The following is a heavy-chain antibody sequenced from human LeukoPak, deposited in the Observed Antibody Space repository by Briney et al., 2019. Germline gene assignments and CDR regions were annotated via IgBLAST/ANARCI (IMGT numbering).Heavy chain of an antibody. V-gene: IGHV3-30*04. CDR2: ISYDGSNK. Sequence: GGSLRLSCAASGFTFSSYAMHWVRQAPGKGLEWVAVISYDGSNKYYADSVKGRFTISRDNSKNTLYLQMNSLRAEDTAVYYCAKDRRVRGVRYFDYWGQGTLVTVSS. J-gene: IGHJ4*02. CDR3: AKDRRVRGVRYFDY. D-gene: IGHD3-10*01. CDR1: GFTFSSYA.